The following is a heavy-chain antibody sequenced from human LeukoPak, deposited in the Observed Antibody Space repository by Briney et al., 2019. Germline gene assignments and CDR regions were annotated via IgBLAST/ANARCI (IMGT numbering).Heavy chain of an antibody. J-gene: IGHJ4*02. Sequence: SETLSLTCTVSGYSISNGYYWGWIRQPPGKGLEWIGNIYHSGSTYYNPSLKSRVTISVDTSKNQFSLKLSSVTAADTAVYYCAREQSSGYYDPFDYWGQGALVTVSS. V-gene: IGHV4-38-2*02. CDR2: IYHSGST. CDR3: AREQSSGYYDPFDY. CDR1: GYSISNGYY. D-gene: IGHD3-22*01.